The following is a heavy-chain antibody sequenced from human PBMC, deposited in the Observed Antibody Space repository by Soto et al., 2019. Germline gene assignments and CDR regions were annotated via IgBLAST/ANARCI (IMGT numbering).Heavy chain of an antibody. Sequence: QVQLQESGPGLVKPSETLSLTCSVSGGSVSSGSYYWHWIRQPPGKGLEWIGYVYYTGNTNYNPSLKSRVTISVDKSKDQFSLKLSSVTAADTAVYYCAGAYYDIMTGSSIGFHGMDVWGQGTTVTVSS. CDR2: VYYTGNT. J-gene: IGHJ6*02. D-gene: IGHD3-9*01. V-gene: IGHV4-61*01. CDR3: AGAYYDIMTGSSIGFHGMDV. CDR1: GGSVSSGSYY.